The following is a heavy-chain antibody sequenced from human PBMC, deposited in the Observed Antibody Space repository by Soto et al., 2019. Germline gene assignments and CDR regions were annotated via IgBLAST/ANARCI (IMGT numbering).Heavy chain of an antibody. D-gene: IGHD2-2*01. J-gene: IGHJ5*02. CDR2: ISAGGGNT. CDR1: GFSFSTYA. Sequence: EVQLLESGGGLVQPGGSLRLSCVASGFSFSTYAMSWVRQAPGKGLEWVSGISAGGGNTYYADSVGGRFTISRDNSKNTLYLQISSLRAEDTAVYDCAKHFEYQLLSLFDPWGQGTLFTVSS. CDR3: AKHFEYQLLSLFDP. V-gene: IGHV3-23*01.